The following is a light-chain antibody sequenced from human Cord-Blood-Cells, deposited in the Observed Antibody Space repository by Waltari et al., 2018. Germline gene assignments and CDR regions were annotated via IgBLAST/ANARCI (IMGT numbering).Light chain of an antibody. Sequence: DIVMPQSPDSLAVSVGRGATIHCKSIQSVLYSSNNNSTFACYQQKPGQPANLLIFWASTRVSGVQDRFSGGGSGTNFTLTIISLQAEDVAVYYCHQYYSTPLTFGGGTKVEIK. CDR1: QSVLYSSNNNST. V-gene: IGKV4-1*01. CDR2: WAS. J-gene: IGKJ4*01. CDR3: HQYYSTPLT.